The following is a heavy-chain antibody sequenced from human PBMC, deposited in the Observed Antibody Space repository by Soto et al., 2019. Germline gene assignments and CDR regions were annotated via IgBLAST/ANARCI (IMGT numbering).Heavy chain of an antibody. CDR2: IWYDGSNK. CDR3: AREPFMGMATTEFDY. J-gene: IGHJ4*02. D-gene: IGHD1-1*01. CDR1: GFTFSSYG. Sequence: GGSLRLSCAASGFTFSSYGMHWVRQAPGKGLEWVAVIWYDGSNKYYADSVKGRFTISRDNSKNTLYLQMNSLRAEDTAVYYCAREPFMGMATTEFDYWGQGTLVTVSS. V-gene: IGHV3-33*01.